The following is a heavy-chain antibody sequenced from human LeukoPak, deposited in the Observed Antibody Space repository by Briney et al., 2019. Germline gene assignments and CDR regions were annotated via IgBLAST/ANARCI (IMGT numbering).Heavy chain of an antibody. D-gene: IGHD2-21*02. J-gene: IGHJ3*02. V-gene: IGHV3-48*03. CDR2: ISSSGSTI. CDR3: ARSYVVVTAIDAFDI. CDR1: GFTFSSYE. Sequence: SGGSLRLSCAASGFTFSSYEMNWVRQAPGKGLEWVSYISSSGSTIYYAESVKGRFTISRDNAKNSLYLQMNSLRAEDTAVYYCARSYVVVTAIDAFDIWGQGTMVTVSS.